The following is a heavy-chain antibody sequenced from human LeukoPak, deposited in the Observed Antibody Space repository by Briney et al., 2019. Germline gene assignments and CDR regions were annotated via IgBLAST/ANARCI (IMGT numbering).Heavy chain of an antibody. D-gene: IGHD2-21*02. Sequence: GGSLRLSCAASGFIVNSNYMSWVRQAPGKGLEWVSLIDTGGRTFYADSVKGRFTISRDNSKNTLYLQMNSMSAEDTAVYYCAMMMTAITNWFDPWGQGTLVTVSS. CDR1: GFIVNSNY. CDR3: AMMMTAITNWFDP. CDR2: IDTGGRT. J-gene: IGHJ5*02. V-gene: IGHV3-66*01.